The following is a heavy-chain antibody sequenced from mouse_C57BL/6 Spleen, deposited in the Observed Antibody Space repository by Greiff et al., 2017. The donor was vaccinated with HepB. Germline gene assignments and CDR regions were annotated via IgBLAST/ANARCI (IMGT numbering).Heavy chain of an antibody. D-gene: IGHD1-1*01. J-gene: IGHJ3*01. V-gene: IGHV5-17*01. CDR2: ISSGSSTI. Sequence: EVMLVESGGGLVKPGGSLKLSCAASGFTFSDYGMHWVRQAPEKGLEWVAYISSGSSTIYYADTVKGRFTISRDNAKNTLFLQMTSLRSEDTAMYYCAREYYYGSSQFAYWGQGTLVTVSA. CDR3: AREYYYGSSQFAY. CDR1: GFTFSDYG.